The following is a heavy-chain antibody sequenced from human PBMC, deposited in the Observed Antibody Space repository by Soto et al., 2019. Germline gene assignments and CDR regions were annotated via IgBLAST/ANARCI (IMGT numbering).Heavy chain of an antibody. V-gene: IGHV4-30-4*01. CDR3: ARDRGGYRDTGALDP. D-gene: IGHD3-16*02. CDR2: IYYSGST. Sequence: PSETLSLTCTVSGGSISSGDYYWSWIRQPPGKGLEWIGYIYYSGSTYYNPSLKSRVTISIDTSKNRFSLKLTSVAAADTAVYYCARDRGGYRDTGALDPWGQGTLVTVS. J-gene: IGHJ5*02. CDR1: GGSISSGDYY.